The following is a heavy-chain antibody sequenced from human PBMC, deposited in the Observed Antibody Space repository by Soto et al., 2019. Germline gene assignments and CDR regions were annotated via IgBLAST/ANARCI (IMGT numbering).Heavy chain of an antibody. CDR1: GFTVFNNY. CDR3: ATHASSLT. CDR2: IFSGGST. Sequence: EVQLVETGGGLVQPGGSLRLSCAASGFTVFNNYMSWVRQAPGEGLEWVSVIFSGGSTSYAASVKGRFTVTRDSSKNTLYLQMHSLRAEDTAVYYCATHASSLTWGQGTLVSVSP. J-gene: IGHJ4*02. V-gene: IGHV3-53*02.